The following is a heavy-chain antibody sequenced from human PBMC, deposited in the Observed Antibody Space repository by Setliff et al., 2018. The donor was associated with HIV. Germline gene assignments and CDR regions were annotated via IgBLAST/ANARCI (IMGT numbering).Heavy chain of an antibody. Sequence: LSLTCAVYGGSLSGSYWTWMRQSPGKGLEWIGELNQSGGSNYNPSLQTRVTISVDASKNQYSLKLSSVTAADTAVYYCAREGSSRVPVKGFYYYYYMDVWGTGTTVTVSS. CDR3: AREGSSRVPVKGFYYYYYMDV. CDR2: LNQSGGS. V-gene: IGHV4-34*01. D-gene: IGHD6-6*01. J-gene: IGHJ6*03. CDR1: GGSLSGSY.